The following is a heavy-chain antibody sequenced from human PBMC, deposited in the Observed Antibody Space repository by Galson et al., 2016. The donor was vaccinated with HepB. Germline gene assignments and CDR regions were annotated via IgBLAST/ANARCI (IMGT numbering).Heavy chain of an antibody. CDR2: IDWDDDK. CDR3: ARAVATTTRDEHNYGDLWFDP. V-gene: IGHV2-70*01. Sequence: PALVTPPQTLTLTCTFSGFSLTTTEMCVAWIRLPPGKALEWLALIDWDDDKYYNTSLRTRLTISKDTSKNQVVLTMTNMDPVDTATYYCARAVATTTRDEHNYGDLWFDPWGQGTQVTVSS. D-gene: IGHD4-17*01. CDR1: GFSLTTTEMC. J-gene: IGHJ5*02.